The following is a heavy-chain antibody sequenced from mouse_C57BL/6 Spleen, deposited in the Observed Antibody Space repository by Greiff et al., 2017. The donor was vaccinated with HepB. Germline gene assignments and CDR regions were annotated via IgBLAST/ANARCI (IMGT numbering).Heavy chain of an antibody. V-gene: IGHV1-72*01. CDR2: IDPNSGGT. D-gene: IGHD1-1*01. J-gene: IGHJ2*01. CDR1: GYTFTSYW. CDR3: AREGVTTVVAKDYFDY. Sequence: QVQLQQPGAELVKPGASVKLSCKASGYTFTSYWMHWVKQRPGRGLEWIGRIDPNSGGTKYNEKFKSKATLTVDKPSSTAYMQLSSLTSEDSAVYYCAREGVTTVVAKDYFDYWGQGTTLTVSS.